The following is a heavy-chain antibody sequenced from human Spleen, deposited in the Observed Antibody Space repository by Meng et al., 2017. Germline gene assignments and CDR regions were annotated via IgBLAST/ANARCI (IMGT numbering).Heavy chain of an antibody. J-gene: IGHJ4*02. V-gene: IGHV3-21*01. CDR2: ISSSSSDI. Sequence: GGSLRLSCAASGFTFSSYSMNWVRQAPGKGLEWVSSISSSSSDIYYADSVKGRFTISRDNAKNSLYLQMNSLRAEDTAVYYCARDAPRPGIQLWLDANSGEYYFDYWGQGTLVTSPQ. CDR1: GFTFSSYS. D-gene: IGHD5-18*01. CDR3: ARDAPRPGIQLWLDANSGEYYFDY.